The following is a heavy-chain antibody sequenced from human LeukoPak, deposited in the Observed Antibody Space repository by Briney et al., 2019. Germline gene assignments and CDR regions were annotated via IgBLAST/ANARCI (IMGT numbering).Heavy chain of an antibody. J-gene: IGHJ4*02. Sequence: NPSETLSLTCTVSGGSINSSSYYWGWIRQPPGKGLEWIGSIYYSGSTYYNPSLKSRVTISVDTSKNQFSLKLSSVTAADTAVYYCARTLPRYCSGGSCYAIRYFDYWGQGTLVTVSS. V-gene: IGHV4-39*01. CDR1: GGSINSSSYY. CDR2: IYYSGST. D-gene: IGHD2-15*01. CDR3: ARTLPRYCSGGSCYAIRYFDY.